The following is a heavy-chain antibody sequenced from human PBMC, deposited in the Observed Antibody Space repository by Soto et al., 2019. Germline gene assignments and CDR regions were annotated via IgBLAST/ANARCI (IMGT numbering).Heavy chain of an antibody. CDR2: INEGGAYR. Sequence: GGSLRLSCAASGFTFSNYWMHWVRQVPGKGLVWVARINEGGAYRSYADFAEGRFTISRDNSKNTLYLQMNSLRAEDTAVYYCARDGGCRDGYTVGCNWFDPWGQGTLVTVSS. V-gene: IGHV3-74*01. D-gene: IGHD5-12*01. J-gene: IGHJ5*02. CDR1: GFTFSNYW. CDR3: ARDGGCRDGYTVGCNWFDP.